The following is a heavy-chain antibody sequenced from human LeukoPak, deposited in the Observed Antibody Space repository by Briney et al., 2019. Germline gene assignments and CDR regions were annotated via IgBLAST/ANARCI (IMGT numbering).Heavy chain of an antibody. D-gene: IGHD2-2*01. V-gene: IGHV1-69*13. CDR2: IIPIFGTA. CDR1: GGTFSSYA. Sequence: ASVKVSCKASGGTFSSYAISWVRQAPGQGLEWMGGIIPIFGTANYAQKFQGRVTITADESTSTAYMELSSLRSEDTAVYYCALADIVVVPAAHSYSYGMDVWGKATTVTVSS. CDR3: ALADIVVVPAAHSYSYGMDV. J-gene: IGHJ6*04.